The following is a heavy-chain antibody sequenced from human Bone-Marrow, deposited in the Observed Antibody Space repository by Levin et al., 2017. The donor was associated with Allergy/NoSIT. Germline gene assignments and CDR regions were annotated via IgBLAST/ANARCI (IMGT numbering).Heavy chain of an antibody. J-gene: IGHJ6*02. CDR1: GVSINNYF. CDR3: ARAGDWESSVWYGTKDYAMEF. CDR2: IYSTASS. Sequence: SQTLSLTCNVSGVSINNYFWSWIRQPPGKGLEWIGYIYSTASSSYNPSLTNRVTMSIEMSKNQVSLKLRSVTAADTAVYYCARAGDWESSVWYGTKDYAMEFWGQGTTVTVSS. D-gene: IGHD6-19*01. V-gene: IGHV4-59*01.